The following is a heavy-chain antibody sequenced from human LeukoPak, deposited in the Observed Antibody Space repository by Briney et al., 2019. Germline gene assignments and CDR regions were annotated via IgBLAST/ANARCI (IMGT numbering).Heavy chain of an antibody. D-gene: IGHD4-17*01. J-gene: IGHJ5*02. Sequence: SETLSLTCAVYGGSFSGYYWSWIRQSPGKGLEWIGEINHSGSTYYNPSLKSRVTISVDTSKNQFSLKLNSVTAADTAVYYCVRGGGGSSTVTTYWFDPWGQGALVTVSS. CDR3: VRGGGGSSTVTTYWFDP. V-gene: IGHV4-34*01. CDR2: INHSGST. CDR1: GGSFSGYY.